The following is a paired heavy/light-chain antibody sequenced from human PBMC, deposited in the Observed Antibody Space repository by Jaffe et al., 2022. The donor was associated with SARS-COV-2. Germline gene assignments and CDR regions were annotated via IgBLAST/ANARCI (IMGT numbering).Light chain of an antibody. CDR3: QQSYSTPLT. CDR2: TAS. V-gene: IGKV1-39*01. Sequence: DIQMTQSPSSLSASVGDSVTITCRASQSISNYLNWYQQKPGKVPKALIYTASSLQTGVPSRFSGSGSGTDFTLTISSLQPEDFATYFCQQSYSTPLTFGGGTKVEIK. J-gene: IGKJ4*01. CDR1: QSISNY.
Heavy chain of an antibody. D-gene: IGHD2-8*01. J-gene: IGHJ6*02. CDR3: AGTLGKQCTNGGCIPIRLAYYGLDV. CDR1: GITFTTYS. CDR2: ISSGSTYI. V-gene: IGHV3-21*01. Sequence: EVHLVESGGGLVKSGGSLRLSCAASGITFTTYSLNWVRQAPGRGLEWVSSISSGSTYIYYADSVKGRFTISRDNAKNSVYLQMNSLRAEDTAVYFCAGTLGKQCTNGGCIPIRLAYYGLDVWGPGTTVTVSS.